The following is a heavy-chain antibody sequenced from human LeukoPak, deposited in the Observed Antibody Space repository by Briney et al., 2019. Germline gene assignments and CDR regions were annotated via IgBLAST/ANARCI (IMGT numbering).Heavy chain of an antibody. J-gene: IGHJ6*03. CDR1: GGSFSGYY. CDR2: INHSGST. D-gene: IGHD2-15*01. Sequence: TSETLSLTCAVYGGSFSGYYWSWIRQPPGKGLEWIGEINHSGSTNYNPSLKSRVTISVDTSKNQFSLKLSSVTAADTAVYYCARGPPGYCSGGSCPYYYYYYMDVWGRGTTVTVSS. V-gene: IGHV4-34*01. CDR3: ARGPPGYCSGGSCPYYYYYYMDV.